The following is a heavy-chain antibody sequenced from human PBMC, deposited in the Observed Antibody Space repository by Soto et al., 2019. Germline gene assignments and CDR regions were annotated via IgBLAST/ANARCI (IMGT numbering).Heavy chain of an antibody. CDR1: GGTFSSYT. V-gene: IGHV1-69*04. CDR2: IIPILGIA. CDR3: AREYTAAPFTHDLDY. Sequence: SVKVSCKASGGTFSSYTISWVRQAPGQGLEWMGRIIPILGIANYAQKFQGRVTITADKSTSTAYMELSSLRSEDTAVYYCAREYTAAPFTHDLDYWGQGPLVTVSS. D-gene: IGHD5-18*01. J-gene: IGHJ4*02.